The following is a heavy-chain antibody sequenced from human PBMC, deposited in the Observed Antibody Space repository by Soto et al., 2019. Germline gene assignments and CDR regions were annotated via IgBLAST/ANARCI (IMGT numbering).Heavy chain of an antibody. V-gene: IGHV3-30*18. Sequence: PGGSLRLSCAASGFTFSSYGMHWVRQAPGEGLEWVAVISYDGSNKYYADSVKGRFTISRDNSKNTLYLQMNSLRAEDTAVYYCAKDPAGAAAGTFYWGQGTLVTVSS. CDR2: ISYDGSNK. CDR3: AKDPAGAAAGTFY. CDR1: GFTFSSYG. J-gene: IGHJ4*02. D-gene: IGHD6-13*01.